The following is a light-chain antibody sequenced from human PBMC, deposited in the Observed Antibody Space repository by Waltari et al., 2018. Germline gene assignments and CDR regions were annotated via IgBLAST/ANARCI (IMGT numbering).Light chain of an antibody. J-gene: IGLJ2*01. CDR3: GTWDSSLSVVV. CDR2: ENK. V-gene: IGLV1-51*02. CDR1: SPNVGANS. Sequence: QPVLTQPPSVSAAAGQKVPISCSGNSPNVGANSVAWYQHLPRTAPRLLIYENKIRPSGIPDRFAGSKSGTSATLGITGLQTGDEADYYCGTWDSSLSVVVFGGGTKLTVL.